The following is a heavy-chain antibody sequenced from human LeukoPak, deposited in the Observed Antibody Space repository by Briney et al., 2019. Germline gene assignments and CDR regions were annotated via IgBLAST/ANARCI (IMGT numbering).Heavy chain of an antibody. CDR1: GFTFSSYW. J-gene: IGHJ4*02. CDR2: IKQDGSEK. D-gene: IGHD5-18*01. V-gene: IGHV3-7*01. CDR3: ARDVGVATAMVPPRGYFDY. Sequence: PGGSLRLSCAASGFTFSSYWMSWVRQAPGKGLEWVANIKQDGSEKYYVDSVKGRFTISRDNAKNSLYLQMNSLRAEDTAVYYCARDVGVATAMVPPRGYFDYWGQGTLVTVSS.